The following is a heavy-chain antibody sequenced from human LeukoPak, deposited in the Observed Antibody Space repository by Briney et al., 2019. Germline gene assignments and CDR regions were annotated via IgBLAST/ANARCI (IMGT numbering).Heavy chain of an antibody. V-gene: IGHV4-34*01. CDR2: INHSGST. Sequence: PSETLSLTCAVYGGSFSGYYWSWIRQPPGKGLEWIGEINHSGSTNYNPSLKSRVTISADTSKNQFSLKLSSVTAADTAVYYCARGPIAVAGTEAFDIWGQGTMVTVSS. CDR1: GGSFSGYY. CDR3: ARGPIAVAGTEAFDI. J-gene: IGHJ3*02. D-gene: IGHD6-19*01.